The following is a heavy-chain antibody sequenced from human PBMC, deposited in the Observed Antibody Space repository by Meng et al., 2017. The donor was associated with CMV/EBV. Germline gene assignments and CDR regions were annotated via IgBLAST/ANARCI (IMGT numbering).Heavy chain of an antibody. CDR3: ARGVKSGYSGYDLAVYYFDY. D-gene: IGHD5-12*01. J-gene: IGHJ4*02. Sequence: GESLKISYAASGFTFSSYWMSWVRQAPGKGLEWVANIKQDGSEKYYVDSVKGRFTISRDNAKNSLYLQMNSLRAEDTAVYYCARGVKSGYSGYDLAVYYFDYWGQGTLVTVSS. CDR2: IKQDGSEK. V-gene: IGHV3-7*01. CDR1: GFTFSSYW.